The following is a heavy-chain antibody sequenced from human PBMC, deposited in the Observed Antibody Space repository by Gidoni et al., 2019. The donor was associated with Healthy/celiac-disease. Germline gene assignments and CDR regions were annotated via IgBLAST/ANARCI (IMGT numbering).Heavy chain of an antibody. V-gene: IGHV3-43*01. CDR1: GSTCDDYT. J-gene: IGHJ6*02. Sequence: EVQLVESGGVVVQPGGSLRRSCAASGSTCDDYTMHWVRQAPGKGLGWVSLISWDGGSTYYADSVKGRFTISRDNSKNSLYLQMNSLRTEDTALYYCAKDNLEDGYNYGMDVWGQGTTVTVSS. CDR3: AKDNLEDGYNYGMDV. CDR2: ISWDGGST. D-gene: IGHD3-3*01.